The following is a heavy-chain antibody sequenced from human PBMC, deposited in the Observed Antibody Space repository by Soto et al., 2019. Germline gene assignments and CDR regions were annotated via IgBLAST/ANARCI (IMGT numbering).Heavy chain of an antibody. CDR1: GFTFSNYA. CDR3: AKDSVSYNGIYDAFDV. Sequence: VQLLESGGGLVQPGGSLRLSFEASGFTFSNYAMAWVRQAPGEGPECVSTLGGGDDIFYADSVKGRFTISRDDSRNTLYLQMDNLRVEDTAIYCCAKDSVSYNGIYDAFDVWGQGTVVTVSS. CDR2: LGGGDDI. D-gene: IGHD1-26*01. V-gene: IGHV3-23*01. J-gene: IGHJ3*01.